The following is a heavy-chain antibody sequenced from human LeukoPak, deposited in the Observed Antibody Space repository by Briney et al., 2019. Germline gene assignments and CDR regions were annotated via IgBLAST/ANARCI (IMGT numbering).Heavy chain of an antibody. CDR3: AKEVVGATNWFDP. CDR1: GLTFRSSA. J-gene: IGHJ5*02. Sequence: GGSLRLSCAASGLTFRSSAMSWVRQAPGKGLEWVPRISGSGGSTYFADSVKGRFTISRDNSKNTLYLQMNSLRGEDTAIYYCAKEVVGATNWFDPWGQGTLVTVSS. CDR2: ISGSGGST. V-gene: IGHV3-23*01. D-gene: IGHD1-26*01.